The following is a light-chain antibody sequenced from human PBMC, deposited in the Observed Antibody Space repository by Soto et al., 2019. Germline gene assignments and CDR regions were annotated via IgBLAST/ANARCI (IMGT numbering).Light chain of an antibody. CDR3: QQYGSSRGT. J-gene: IGKJ1*01. Sequence: EIVLTQSPGTLSLSPGERVTLSCRASQSVDSSYLAWYHQRPGQAPRLLIYGASSRATGIPDRFSGSGSGTDFTLTISRLEPEDFAVYYCQQYGSSRGTFGQGTKVEIK. CDR2: GAS. V-gene: IGKV3-20*01. CDR1: QSVDSSY.